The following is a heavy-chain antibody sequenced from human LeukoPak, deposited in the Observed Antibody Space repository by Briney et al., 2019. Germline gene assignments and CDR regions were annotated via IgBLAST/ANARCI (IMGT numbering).Heavy chain of an antibody. CDR2: INPSGGTT. CDR3: ARVGYSENYLRD. Sequence: ASVKVSCKASGYTFTSYYMHWVRQAPGQGLEWMGIINPSGGTTSNAQKFQGRVTMTTDTSTTTAYMELRSLRSDDTAVYYCARVGYSENYLRDWGQGTLVTVSS. J-gene: IGHJ4*02. V-gene: IGHV1-46*01. CDR1: GYTFTSYY. D-gene: IGHD5-12*01.